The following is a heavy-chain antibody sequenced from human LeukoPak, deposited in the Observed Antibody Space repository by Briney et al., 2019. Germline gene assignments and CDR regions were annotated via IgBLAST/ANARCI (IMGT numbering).Heavy chain of an antibody. Sequence: GGSLRLSCAASGFTFSTYSMSWVRQPPGRGLECVLSISSSSRYIYYADSVKDRFTISRDNAKNSLYLQMNSLRAEDTAVYYCASESGYKPAGGDYWGQGTLVTVSS. V-gene: IGHV3-21*01. D-gene: IGHD5-12*01. CDR1: GFTFSTYS. CDR3: ASESGYKPAGGDY. J-gene: IGHJ4*02. CDR2: ISSSSRYI.